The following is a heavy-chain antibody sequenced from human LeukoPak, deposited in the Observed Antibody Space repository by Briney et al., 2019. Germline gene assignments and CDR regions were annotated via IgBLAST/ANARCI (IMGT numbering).Heavy chain of an antibody. V-gene: IGHV4-38-2*01. J-gene: IGHJ4*02. Sequence: PSETLSLTCAVSGYSISSDYYWGWIRQPPGKGLEWIGRIYHSGSTYYNPSLKSRVTISVDTSRDQFSLKLSSVTAADTAVYYCARVGIDSGSFADFDYWGQGTLVTVSS. CDR2: IYHSGST. CDR1: GYSISSDYY. D-gene: IGHD1-26*01. CDR3: ARVGIDSGSFADFDY.